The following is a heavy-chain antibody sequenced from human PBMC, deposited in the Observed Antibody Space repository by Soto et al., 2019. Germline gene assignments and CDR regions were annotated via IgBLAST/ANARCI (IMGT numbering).Heavy chain of an antibody. CDR3: ARDGAFCSGSGCRDYYHYIDF. CDR2: ISGSTSYT. CDR1: GFSFSDYT. D-gene: IGHD3-3*01. Sequence: EVQLVESGGGLVKPGGSLRLSCAASGFSFSDYTMNWVRQAPGKGLEWVSSISGSTSYTYYADSLKGRFTVSRDNAEKSLYLQMHSLRAEDTAVYYCARDGAFCSGSGCRDYYHYIDFWAKGPRSPSP. V-gene: IGHV3-21*01. J-gene: IGHJ6*03.